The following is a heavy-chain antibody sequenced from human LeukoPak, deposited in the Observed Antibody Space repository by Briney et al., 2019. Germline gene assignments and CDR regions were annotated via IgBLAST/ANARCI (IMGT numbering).Heavy chain of an antibody. CDR1: GFTFSSYA. V-gene: IGHV3-23*01. CDR3: AKDRPLNWGYYFDY. J-gene: IGHJ4*02. D-gene: IGHD7-27*01. Sequence: GGSLILSCAASGFTFSSYAMSWVRQAPGKGLEWVSAISGSGGSTYYADSVKGRFAIYRDTSKNTLYLQMNSLRAEDTAVYYCAKDRPLNWGYYFDYWGQGTLVTVSS. CDR2: ISGSGGST.